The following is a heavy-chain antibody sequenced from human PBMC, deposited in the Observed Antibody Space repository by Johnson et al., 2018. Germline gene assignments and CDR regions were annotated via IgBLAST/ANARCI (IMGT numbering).Heavy chain of an antibody. D-gene: IGHD5-24*01. CDR3: ARELRDFYYMDV. Sequence: QVQLVQSGPGLVKPSETLSLMCTVSGDSMNSENYYWAWIRQAPGKGLEWIGSVFYRGHTYYNPSLKSRVTLSADTSKNQFSGSLTSVTAADTAFYYCARELRDFYYMDVWGKGTPVSVSS. CDR2: VFYRGHT. J-gene: IGHJ6*03. V-gene: IGHV4-39*07. CDR1: GDSMNSENYY.